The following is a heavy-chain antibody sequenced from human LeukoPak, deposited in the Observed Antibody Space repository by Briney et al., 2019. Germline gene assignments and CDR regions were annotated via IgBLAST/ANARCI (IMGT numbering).Heavy chain of an antibody. J-gene: IGHJ4*02. CDR1: GGSFSGYY. V-gene: IGHV4-34*01. Sequence: SETLSLTCAVYGGSFSGYYWSWIRQPPGKGLEWIGEINHSGSTSYNPSLKSRVTISVDTSKDQFSLKLSSVTAADTAVYYCARLIVGATDFDYWGQGTLVTVSS. CDR3: ARLIVGATDFDY. CDR2: INHSGST. D-gene: IGHD1-26*01.